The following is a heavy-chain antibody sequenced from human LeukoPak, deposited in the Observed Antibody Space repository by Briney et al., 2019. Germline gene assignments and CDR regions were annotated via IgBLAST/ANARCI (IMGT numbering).Heavy chain of an antibody. CDR2: IYPGDSDT. D-gene: IGHD6-13*01. V-gene: IGHV5-51*03. Sequence: NPGESLKISCKGSGYSFTSYWMRGVRQMPGKGLEWMGIIYPGDSDTRYNPSFQGQVTISADKSISTAYLQWSSLRASDTAMYYCARGSSSSWRFYYFDYWGQGTLVTVSS. J-gene: IGHJ4*02. CDR1: GYSFTSYW. CDR3: ARGSSSSWRFYYFDY.